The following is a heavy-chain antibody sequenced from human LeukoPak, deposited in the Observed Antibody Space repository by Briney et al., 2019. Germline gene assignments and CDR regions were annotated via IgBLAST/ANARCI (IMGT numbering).Heavy chain of an antibody. D-gene: IGHD1-26*01. CDR1: GFTFSTYV. CDR2: ISLSGNST. J-gene: IGHJ4*02. CDR3: ATGGWAAYFDF. Sequence: PGGSLRLSCAASGFTFSTYVMSWARQAPGKGLERVSGISLSGNSTYYPDSVKGRFTISRDNSKNKLYLQMSSLRAEDTATYYCATGGWAAYFDFWGQGILVSVSS. V-gene: IGHV3-23*01.